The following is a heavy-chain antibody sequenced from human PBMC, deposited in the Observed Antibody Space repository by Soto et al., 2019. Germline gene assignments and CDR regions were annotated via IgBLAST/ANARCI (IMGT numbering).Heavy chain of an antibody. CDR3: ARDQCYDFRSGYYTGCNFDY. D-gene: IGHD3-3*01. CDR2: IIPIFGTA. V-gene: IGHV1-69*13. CDR1: GGTFSIYA. J-gene: IGHJ4*02. Sequence: SVKVACTASGGTFSIYAISWVRQAPEQGLEWMGGIIPIFGTANDAQKFQGSVTITADESTSTAYMELSSLRSEDTAVYYCARDQCYDFRSGYYTGCNFDYWGQGTLVTSPQ.